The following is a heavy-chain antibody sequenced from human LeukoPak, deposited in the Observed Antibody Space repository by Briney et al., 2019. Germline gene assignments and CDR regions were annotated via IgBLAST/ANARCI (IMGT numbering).Heavy chain of an antibody. V-gene: IGHV4-59*01. J-gene: IGHJ4*02. D-gene: IGHD2-8*02. Sequence: PSETLSLTCTVSGGSISSYYWSWIRQPPGKGLEWIGYIYYSGSTNYNPSLKSRVTIPVDTSRNQFSLRLTSVTAADTAVYYCARESAGSLHDSTAAFHYWGQGILVIVSS. CDR3: ARESAGSLHDSTAAFHY. CDR1: GGSISSYY. CDR2: IYYSGST.